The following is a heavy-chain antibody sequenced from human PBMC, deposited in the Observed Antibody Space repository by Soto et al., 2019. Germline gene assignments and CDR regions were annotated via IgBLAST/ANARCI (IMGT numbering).Heavy chain of an antibody. J-gene: IGHJ3*02. CDR1: GYTFTGYY. Sequence: ASVKVSCKAPGYTFTGYYMHWVRQAPGQGLEWMGWINPNSGGTNYAQKFQGRVTMTRDTSISTAYMELSRLRSDDTAVYYCVRFQGGIYDSSGDDAFDIWGQGTMVTVSS. CDR3: VRFQGGIYDSSGDDAFDI. D-gene: IGHD3-22*01. V-gene: IGHV1-2*02. CDR2: INPNSGGT.